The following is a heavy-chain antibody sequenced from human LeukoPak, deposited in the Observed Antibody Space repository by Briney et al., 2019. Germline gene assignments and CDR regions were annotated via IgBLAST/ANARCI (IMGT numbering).Heavy chain of an antibody. J-gene: IGHJ4*02. CDR1: RFTFWSYS. CDR2: ISVSGSYI. D-gene: IGHD3-16*01. CDR3: ARGLGVQVGSSLDY. V-gene: IGHV3-21*01. Sequence: PGGSLRLSRAASRFTFWSYSVNCVRQAPGKGLACVSSISVSGSYIGNADSVKGRFTCWRDKAKKSLYLQMNSLRAEDMAVYYCARGLGVQVGSSLDYWGQGTLVTVSS.